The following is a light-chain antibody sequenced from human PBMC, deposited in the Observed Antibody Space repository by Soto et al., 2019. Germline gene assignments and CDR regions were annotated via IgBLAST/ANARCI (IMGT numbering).Light chain of an antibody. V-gene: IGKV3-15*01. CDR3: QQYNNWPPWK. Sequence: IVLTHSPGTLSLSPWERATLSCGASQSVSSNLAWYQQKPGQAPRLLIYATSSRATGVPTRFSGSGSGSDFTLTISSLQSEDFAVYYCQQYNNWPPWKFGQGTKVDIK. CDR1: QSVSSN. CDR2: ATS. J-gene: IGKJ1*01.